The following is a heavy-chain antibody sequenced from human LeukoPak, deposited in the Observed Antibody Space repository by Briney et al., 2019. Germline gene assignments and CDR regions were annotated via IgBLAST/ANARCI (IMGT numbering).Heavy chain of an antibody. Sequence: SETLSLTCAVYGGSFSGYYWSWIRQPPGKGLEWIGEINHSGSTNYNPSLKSRVTISVDTSKNQFSLKLSSVTAADTAVYYCARGKGYCSGGSCYPNYYYYGMDVWGQGTTVTASS. D-gene: IGHD2-15*01. V-gene: IGHV4-34*01. CDR1: GGSFSGYY. CDR3: ARGKGYCSGGSCYPNYYYYGMDV. CDR2: INHSGST. J-gene: IGHJ6*02.